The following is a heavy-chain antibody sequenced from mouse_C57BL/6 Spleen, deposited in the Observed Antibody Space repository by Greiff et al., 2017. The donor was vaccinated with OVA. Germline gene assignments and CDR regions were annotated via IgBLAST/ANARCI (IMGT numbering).Heavy chain of an antibody. J-gene: IGHJ2*01. V-gene: IGHV1-55*01. CDR3: ARGDYGSSWDCDY. CDR2: IYPGSGST. Sequence: QVQLQQPGAELVKPGASVKMSCKASGYTFTSYWITWVKQRPGQGLEWIGDIYPGSGSTNYNEKFKSKATLTVDTSSSTAYMQLSSLTSEDSAVYYCARGDYGSSWDCDYWGQGTTLTVSS. D-gene: IGHD1-1*01. CDR1: GYTFTSYW.